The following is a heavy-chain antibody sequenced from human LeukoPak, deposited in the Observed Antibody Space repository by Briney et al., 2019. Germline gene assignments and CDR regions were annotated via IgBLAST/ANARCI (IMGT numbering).Heavy chain of an antibody. J-gene: IGHJ4*02. CDR3: ARGLINYYGSGSYPLDY. CDR1: GFTFSTYS. D-gene: IGHD3-10*01. Sequence: GGSLRLSCAASGFTFSTYSMNWVRQAPGKGLEWVSSIRSSSYIYYAESVKGRFTISRDNRKNSLYMQMNSMRAEDKAVYYCARGLINYYGSGSYPLDYWGQGTLVTVSS. V-gene: IGHV3-21*01. CDR2: IRSSSYI.